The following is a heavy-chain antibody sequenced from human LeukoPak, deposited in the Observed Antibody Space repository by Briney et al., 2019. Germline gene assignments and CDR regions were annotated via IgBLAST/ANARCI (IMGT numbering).Heavy chain of an antibody. J-gene: IGHJ6*02. CDR2: IYYSGST. V-gene: IGHV4-59*08. Sequence: SETLSLTCTVSGGSISSYYWSWIRQPPGKGLEWIGYIYYSGSTNYNPSLKSRVTISVDTSKNQFSLKLSSVTAADTAVYYCARLGCSGGSCYTYYYYYGMDVWGQGTTVTVSS. D-gene: IGHD2-15*01. CDR3: ARLGCSGGSCYTYYYYYGMDV. CDR1: GGSISSYY.